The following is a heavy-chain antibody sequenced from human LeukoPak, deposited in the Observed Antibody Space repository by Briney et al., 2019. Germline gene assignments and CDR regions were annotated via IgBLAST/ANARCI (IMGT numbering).Heavy chain of an antibody. J-gene: IGHJ4*02. CDR3: ARGYAQLDY. D-gene: IGHD2-2*01. CDR1: RGSMSSSY. Sequence: SETLSLTCTVSRGSMSSSYWSWIRQPPGKGLEWIGYIYHSGSTNYNPSLKSRVTMSVDTSQNQFSLKLSSVTAADTAVYYCARGYAQLDYWGQGTLVTVSS. CDR2: IYHSGST. V-gene: IGHV4-59*08.